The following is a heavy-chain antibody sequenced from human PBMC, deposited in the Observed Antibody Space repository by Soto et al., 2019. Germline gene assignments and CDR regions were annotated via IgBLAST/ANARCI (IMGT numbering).Heavy chain of an antibody. V-gene: IGHV1-69*06. CDR3: ATQRTALRPLDP. D-gene: IGHD1-1*01. CDR2: IVPMFGTT. J-gene: IGHJ5*02. Sequence: SVKVSCKTSGGIFSSYAFNWVRQAPGNGLEWMGRIVPMFGTTNYTQKLQGRLTITADRSSSAAYLELSGLRSDDTAMYYCATQRTALRPLDPWGQGTLVTV. CDR1: GGIFSSYA.